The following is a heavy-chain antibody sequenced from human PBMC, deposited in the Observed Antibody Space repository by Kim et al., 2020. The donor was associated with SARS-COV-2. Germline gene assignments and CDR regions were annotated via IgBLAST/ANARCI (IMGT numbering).Heavy chain of an antibody. CDR2: IIPILGIA. Sequence: SVKVSCKASGGTFSSYAISWVRQAPGQGLEWMGRIIPILGIANYAQKFQGRVTITADKSTSTAYMELSSLRSEDTAVYYCARDADYDSSGLGAFDIWGQGTMVTVSS. J-gene: IGHJ3*02. CDR1: GGTFSSYA. CDR3: ARDADYDSSGLGAFDI. V-gene: IGHV1-69*04. D-gene: IGHD3-22*01.